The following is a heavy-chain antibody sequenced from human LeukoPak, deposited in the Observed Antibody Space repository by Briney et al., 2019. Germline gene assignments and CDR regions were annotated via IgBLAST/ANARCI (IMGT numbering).Heavy chain of an antibody. Sequence: ASVKVSCTASGYTFTSYAMHWVRQAPGQRLEWMGWINAGNGNTKYSQKFQGRVTMTRDTSISTVYMELSRLRSDDTAVYFCARGGSSGRFLGGDYWGQGTLVTVSS. CDR1: GYTFTSYA. CDR3: ARGGSSGRFLGGDY. J-gene: IGHJ4*02. CDR2: INAGNGNT. V-gene: IGHV1-3*01. D-gene: IGHD6-19*01.